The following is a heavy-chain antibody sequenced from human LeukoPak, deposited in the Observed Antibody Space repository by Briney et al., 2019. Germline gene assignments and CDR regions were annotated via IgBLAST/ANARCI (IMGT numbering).Heavy chain of an antibody. CDR2: IYHSGST. V-gene: IGHV4-30-2*01. CDR3: ARVKTLAWGAFDI. J-gene: IGHJ3*02. CDR1: GGSISSGGYY. Sequence: SQTLSLTCTVSGGSISSGGYYWSWIRQPPGKGLEWIGYIYHSGSTYYNPSLKSRVTISVDRSKNQFSLKLSSVTAADTAVYYCARVKTLAWGAFDIWGQGTMVTVSS. D-gene: IGHD7-27*01.